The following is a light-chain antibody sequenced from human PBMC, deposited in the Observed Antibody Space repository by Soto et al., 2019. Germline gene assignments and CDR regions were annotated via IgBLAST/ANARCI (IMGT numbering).Light chain of an antibody. J-gene: IGKJ5*01. Sequence: EIVFPQSPGTLSLSPGESATLSCRASHSVGTDLAWYQQKPGQAPQILIYDASKRATGISPRFSGSGSGTDFTLTISSLEPEDFAVYYCQQRSNWLSITFGQGTRLEIK. CDR3: QQRSNWLSIT. V-gene: IGKV3-11*01. CDR1: HSVGTD. CDR2: DAS.